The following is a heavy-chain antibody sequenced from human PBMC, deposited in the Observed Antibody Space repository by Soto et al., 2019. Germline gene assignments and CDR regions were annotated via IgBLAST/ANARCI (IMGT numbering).Heavy chain of an antibody. D-gene: IGHD6-19*01. J-gene: IGHJ3*02. CDR2: ISYDGSNK. Sequence: GGSLRLSCAASGFTFISYGMHWVRQAPGKGLEWVAVISYDGSNKYYADSVKGRFTISRDNSKNTLYLQMNSLRAEDTAVYYCAKQGRAVAATGAFDIWGQGTMVTVSS. V-gene: IGHV3-30*18. CDR3: AKQGRAVAATGAFDI. CDR1: GFTFISYG.